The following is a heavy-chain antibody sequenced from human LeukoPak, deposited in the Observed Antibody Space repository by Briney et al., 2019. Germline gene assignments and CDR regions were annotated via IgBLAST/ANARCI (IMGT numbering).Heavy chain of an antibody. D-gene: IGHD3-22*01. Sequence: SETLSLTCTVSGDSINSLDLWSWVRQPPGKGLEWIGEMYLSGTTHSNPSVKSRVTISVDTSKNQFSLKLSSVTAADTAVYYCARANHYYDSSGNWFDPWGQGTLVTVSS. CDR2: MYLSGTT. J-gene: IGHJ5*02. CDR3: ARANHYYDSSGNWFDP. V-gene: IGHV4-4*02. CDR1: GDSINSLDL.